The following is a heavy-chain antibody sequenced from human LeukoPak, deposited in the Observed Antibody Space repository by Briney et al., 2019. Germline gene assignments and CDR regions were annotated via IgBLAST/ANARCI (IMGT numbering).Heavy chain of an antibody. D-gene: IGHD3-3*01. CDR1: GGSISSYY. V-gene: IGHV4-59*08. J-gene: IGHJ4*02. Sequence: SETLSLTCTVSGGSISSYYWSWIRQPPGKGLEWIGYIYYSGSTNYNPSLKSRVTISVDTSKNQFSLKLSSVTAADTAVYYCARTFWSGYSIDYWGQGTLVTVSS. CDR3: ARTFWSGYSIDY. CDR2: IYYSGST.